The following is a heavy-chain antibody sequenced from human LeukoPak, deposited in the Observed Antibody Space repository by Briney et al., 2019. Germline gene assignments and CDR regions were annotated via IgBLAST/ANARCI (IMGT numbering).Heavy chain of an antibody. CDR1: GGSISSGGYY. D-gene: IGHD3-22*01. V-gene: IGHV4-31*03. CDR2: IYYSGST. J-gene: IGHJ4*02. Sequence: SETLPLTCTVSGGSISSGGYYWSWIRQHPGKGLEWIGYIYYSGSTYYNPSLKSRVTISVDTSKNQFSLKLSSVTAADTAVYYCARGGGDYYDRSGYYWSLFDYWGQGTLVTVSS. CDR3: ARGGGDYYDRSGYYWSLFDY.